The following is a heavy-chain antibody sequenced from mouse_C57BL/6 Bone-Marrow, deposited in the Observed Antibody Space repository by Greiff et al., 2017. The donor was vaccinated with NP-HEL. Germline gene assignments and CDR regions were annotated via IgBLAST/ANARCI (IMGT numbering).Heavy chain of an antibody. Sequence: VQLQQSGAELVRPGASVKLSCTASGFNIKDDYMHWVKQRPEQGLEWIGWIDPENGDTEYASKFQGKATITADTSSNTAYLQLSSLTSEDTAVYYCTFYYYVSSDYWGQGTTLTVSS. CDR3: TFYYYVSSDY. V-gene: IGHV14-4*01. CDR2: IDPENGDT. CDR1: GFNIKDDY. D-gene: IGHD1-1*01. J-gene: IGHJ2*01.